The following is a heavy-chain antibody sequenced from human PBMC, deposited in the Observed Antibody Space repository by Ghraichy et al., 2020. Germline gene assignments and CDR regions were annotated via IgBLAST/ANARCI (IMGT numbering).Heavy chain of an antibody. J-gene: IGHJ4*02. Sequence: GESLNIYCTASGFTFNNYSMHWVRQAPGKGLEWVSYIISSSTSKYYADSVKGRFTISRDNAKNSLYLQMNSLRAEDTAVYYCARSTTFDYWGRGTLVTVSS. CDR3: ARSTTFDY. CDR1: GFTFNNYS. CDR2: IISSSTSK. V-gene: IGHV3-48*01. D-gene: IGHD1-1*01.